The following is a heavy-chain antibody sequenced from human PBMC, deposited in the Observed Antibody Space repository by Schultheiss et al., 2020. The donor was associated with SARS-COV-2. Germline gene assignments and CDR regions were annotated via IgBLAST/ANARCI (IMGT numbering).Heavy chain of an antibody. CDR3: AKLRFGVVVPAAIFDY. CDR2: ISGSGGST. D-gene: IGHD2-2*01. V-gene: IGHV3-23*01. Sequence: GGSLRLSCAASGFTFSSYGIHWVRQAPGKGLEWVSAISGSGGSTYYADSVKGRFTISRDNSKNTLYLQMNSLRAEDTAVYYCAKLRFGVVVPAAIFDYWGQGTLVTVSS. J-gene: IGHJ4*02. CDR1: GFTFSSYG.